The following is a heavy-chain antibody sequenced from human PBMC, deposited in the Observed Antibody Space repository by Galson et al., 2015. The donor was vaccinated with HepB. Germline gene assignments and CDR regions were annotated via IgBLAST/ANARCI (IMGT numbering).Heavy chain of an antibody. CDR2: ISSSSTTI. CDR3: ARGSASDDYVWGSYRPYFDF. D-gene: IGHD3-16*02. V-gene: IGHV3-48*02. Sequence: SLRLSCAASGFTFSSYSMNWVRQVPGKGLEWVSYISSSSTTIYYADSVKGRFTISRDNAKNSLFLQMNSLRDEDTAVYYCARGSASDDYVWGSYRPYFDFWGQGTLVTVSS. CDR1: GFTFSSYS. J-gene: IGHJ4*02.